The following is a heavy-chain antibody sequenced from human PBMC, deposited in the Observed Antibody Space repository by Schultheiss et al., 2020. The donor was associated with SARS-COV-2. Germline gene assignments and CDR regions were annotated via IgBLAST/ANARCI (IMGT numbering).Heavy chain of an antibody. V-gene: IGHV3-7*01. CDR1: GFTFSSYE. J-gene: IGHJ4*02. CDR3: AREGPRYYYDSSGLDY. Sequence: GGSLRLSCAASGFTFSSYEMNWVRQAPGKGLEWVANIKQDGSEKYYVDSVKGRFTISRDNAKNSLYLQMNSLRAEDTAVYYCAREGPRYYYDSSGLDYWGQGTLVTVSS. D-gene: IGHD3-22*01. CDR2: IKQDGSEK.